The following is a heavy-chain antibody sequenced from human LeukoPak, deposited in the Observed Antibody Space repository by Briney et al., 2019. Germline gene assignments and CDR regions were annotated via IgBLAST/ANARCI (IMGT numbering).Heavy chain of an antibody. V-gene: IGHV4-34*01. CDR3: ATAARARHYFDY. CDR2: MNRSGST. Sequence: PSETLSLTCAASGESLSSYCWNWIRQSPGRELEWIGEMNRSGSTNYNPSLKRRVTISVDTSKNLLSLRLNSVTAADTAVYYCATAARARHYFDYWGQGSLVTVSS. J-gene: IGHJ4*02. CDR1: GESLSSYC.